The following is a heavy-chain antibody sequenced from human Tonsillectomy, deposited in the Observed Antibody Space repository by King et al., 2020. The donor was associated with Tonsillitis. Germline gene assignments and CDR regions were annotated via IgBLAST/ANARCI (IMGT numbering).Heavy chain of an antibody. Sequence: VQLQESGPGLVKPSETLSLTCTVSGGSISSSSYFWAWIRQPPGKGLEWIGSISYSGSTNYNPSLNSRVTISVGTSKNQFSLKLSSVTAADTAVYYCARRFTGSTYSFTFDIWGQGTMVTVSS. CDR3: ARRFTGSTYSFTFDI. CDR1: GGSISSSSYF. J-gene: IGHJ3*02. V-gene: IGHV4-39*01. D-gene: IGHD5-18*01. CDR2: ISYSGST.